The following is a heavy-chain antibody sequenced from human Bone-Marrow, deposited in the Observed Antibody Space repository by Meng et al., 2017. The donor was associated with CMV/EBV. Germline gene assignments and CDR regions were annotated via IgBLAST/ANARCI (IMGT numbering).Heavy chain of an antibody. CDR2: ISYDESNK. CDR1: GFTFRSYA. Sequence: GGSMRPSCAASGFTFRSYAIHWVRQAPGKGLEWVAVISYDESNKYYADSVKGRFTISRDNSKNTLYLQMNSLRAEDTAVYYCARGQIRVVPAAAPGGYLGQGTLVPVSS. V-gene: IGHV3-30*04. J-gene: IGHJ4*02. D-gene: IGHD2-2*01. CDR3: ARGQIRVVPAAAPGGY.